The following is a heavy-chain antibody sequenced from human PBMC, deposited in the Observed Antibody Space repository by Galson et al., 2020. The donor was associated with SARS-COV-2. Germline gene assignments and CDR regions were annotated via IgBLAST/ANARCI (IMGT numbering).Heavy chain of an antibody. J-gene: IGHJ4*02. V-gene: IGHV1-8*01. Sequence: GESLKISCKVSGYTFTDYDFNWVRQAPGQGLEWMGWINPNTSDTGYSQKFQGRVTMTRDISISTAYMELSRLSSEDTAVYYCVRDLVSGPDDYDFWGQGTLVTVSS. CDR3: VRDLVSGPDDYDF. D-gene: IGHD2-21*02. CDR1: GYTFTDYD. CDR2: INPNTSDT.